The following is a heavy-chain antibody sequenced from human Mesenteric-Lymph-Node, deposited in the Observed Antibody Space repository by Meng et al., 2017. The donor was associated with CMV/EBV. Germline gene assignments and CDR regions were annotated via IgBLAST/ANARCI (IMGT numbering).Heavy chain of an antibody. D-gene: IGHD2-2*01. CDR2: IKEDGSEK. V-gene: IGHV3-7*01. CDR1: GFTFRSYW. CDR3: ARDRRYCSSTSCYYYFDY. Sequence: GESLKISCAASGFTFRSYWMSWVRQAPGKGLEWVANIKEDGSEKYYVDSVKGRFTISRDNAKNSLDLQMNSLRAEDTAVYYCARDRRYCSSTSCYYYFDYWGQGTLVTVSS. J-gene: IGHJ4*02.